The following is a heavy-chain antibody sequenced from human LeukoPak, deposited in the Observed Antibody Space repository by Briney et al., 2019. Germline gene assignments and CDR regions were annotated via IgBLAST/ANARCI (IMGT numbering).Heavy chain of an antibody. CDR1: GFTFSDFP. CDR3: AELGITMIGGV. Sequence: GGSLRLSCAASGFTFSDFPMNWVRQAPGKGLEWVSYISSSGSTIYYADSVKGRFTISRDNAKNSLYLQMNSLRAEDTAVYYCAELGITMIGGVWGKGTTVTISS. J-gene: IGHJ6*04. D-gene: IGHD3-10*02. CDR2: ISSSGSTI. V-gene: IGHV3-48*03.